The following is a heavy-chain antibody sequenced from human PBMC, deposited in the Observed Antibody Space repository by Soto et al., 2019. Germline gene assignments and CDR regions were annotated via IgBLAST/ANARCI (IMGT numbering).Heavy chain of an antibody. CDR2: ISYDGSNK. V-gene: IGHV3-30-3*01. J-gene: IGHJ4*02. CDR3: ARDWIQLWLPGRY. D-gene: IGHD5-18*01. CDR1: GFTFSSYA. Sequence: QVQLVESGGGVVQPGRSLRLSCAASGFTFSSYAMHWVRQAPGKGLEWVAVISYDGSNKYYADSVKGRFTISRVNSKNTLYLQMNSLRAEDTAVYYCARDWIQLWLPGRYWGQGNLVTVSS.